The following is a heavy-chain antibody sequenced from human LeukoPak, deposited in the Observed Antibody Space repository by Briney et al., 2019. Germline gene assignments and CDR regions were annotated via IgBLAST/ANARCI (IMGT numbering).Heavy chain of an antibody. CDR1: GYTFTSYY. CDR3: ARDGSDWLLPPHLSYYYMDV. D-gene: IGHD3-9*01. J-gene: IGHJ6*03. Sequence: ASVKVSCKASGYTFTSYYMHWVRQAPGQGLEWMGIINPSGGSTSYAQKFQGRVTMTRDMSTSTVYMELSSLRSEDTAVYYCARDGSDWLLPPHLSYYYMDVWGKGTTVTVSS. V-gene: IGHV1-46*01. CDR2: INPSGGST.